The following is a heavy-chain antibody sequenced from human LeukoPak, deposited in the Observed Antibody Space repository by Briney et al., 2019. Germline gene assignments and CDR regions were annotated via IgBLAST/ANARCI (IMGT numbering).Heavy chain of an antibody. J-gene: IGHJ6*02. Sequence: PETLSLTCTVSGGSISSYYWSWIRQPPGKGLEWIGYIYYSGSTNYNPSLKSRVTISVDTSKNQFSLKLSSVTAADTAVYYCARRRLFHYGMDVWGQGTTVTVSS. CDR2: IYYSGST. D-gene: IGHD3-22*01. V-gene: IGHV4-59*01. CDR1: GGSISSYY. CDR3: ARRRLFHYGMDV.